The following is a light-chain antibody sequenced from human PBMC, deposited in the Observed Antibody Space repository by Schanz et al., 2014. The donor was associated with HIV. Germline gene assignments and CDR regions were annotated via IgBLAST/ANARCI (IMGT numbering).Light chain of an antibody. Sequence: DIQMTQSPSSQSASVGDRVTITCRASQDIGNDLGWYQQKPGQAPKRLIYAASKLQSGVPSRFIGSGSGKEFTLTISSLQPEDFATYYCQQSYSSPFTFGGGTKVEI. V-gene: IGKV1-17*01. CDR3: QQSYSSPFT. CDR2: AAS. J-gene: IGKJ4*01. CDR1: QDIGND.